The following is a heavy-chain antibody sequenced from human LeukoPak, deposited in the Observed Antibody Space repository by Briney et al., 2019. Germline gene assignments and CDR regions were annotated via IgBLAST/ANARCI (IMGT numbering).Heavy chain of an antibody. D-gene: IGHD1-26*01. V-gene: IGHV3-64*01. CDR3: ARGRFRIVGATSPYYYYGMDV. CDR1: GFTFSSYS. J-gene: IGHJ6*02. Sequence: GGSLRLSCAASGFTFSSYSMNWVRQAPGKGLEYVSAISSNGGSTYYANSVKGRFTISRDNSKNTLYLQMGSLRAEDMAVYYCARGRFRIVGATSPYYYYGMDVWGQGTTVTVSS. CDR2: ISSNGGST.